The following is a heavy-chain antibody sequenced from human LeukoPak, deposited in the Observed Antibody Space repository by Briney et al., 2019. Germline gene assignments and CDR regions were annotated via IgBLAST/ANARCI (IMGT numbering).Heavy chain of an antibody. J-gene: IGHJ6*02. D-gene: IGHD5-24*01. CDR1: GFTFSSYG. CDR2: IWYDGSNK. Sequence: GRSLRLSCAASGFTFSSYGMHWVRQAPGKGLEWVAVIWYDGSNKYYADSVKGRFTISRDNSKNTLYLQMNSLRAEDTAVYYCAKILERELQYYYYGMDVWGQGTSVTVSS. V-gene: IGHV3-33*06. CDR3: AKILERELQYYYYGMDV.